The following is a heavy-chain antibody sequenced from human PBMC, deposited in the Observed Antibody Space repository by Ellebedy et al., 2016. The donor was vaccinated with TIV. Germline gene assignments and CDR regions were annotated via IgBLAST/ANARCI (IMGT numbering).Heavy chain of an antibody. D-gene: IGHD6-6*01. CDR2: ISGNGGST. CDR3: AKGGPFGQLEAYYYYGMDV. CDR1: GFTFSSYG. V-gene: IGHV3-23*01. Sequence: GESLKISCAASGFTFSSYGLSWVRQTPGKGLEWVSSISGNGGSTYYAGSVKGRFTISRDYSKNTLYLQMNSLRADDTAIYYCAKGGPFGQLEAYYYYGMDVWGQGTTVTVSS. J-gene: IGHJ6*02.